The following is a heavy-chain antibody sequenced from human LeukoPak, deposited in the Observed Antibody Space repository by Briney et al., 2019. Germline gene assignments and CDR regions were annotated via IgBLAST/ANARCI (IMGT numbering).Heavy chain of an antibody. J-gene: IGHJ4*02. D-gene: IGHD5-24*01. CDR1: GFTFSSHG. CDR3: AKDDRWLQFCC. CDR2: IIPSGHTT. V-gene: IGHV3-23*01. Sequence: PGGSLRLSCAASGFTFSSHGMNWVRQAPGKGLEWVSGIIPSGHTTYYADSVRGRFTISRDNSRNTLYLQMNSLRAEDTAVYYCAKDDRWLQFCCWGQGTLATVSA.